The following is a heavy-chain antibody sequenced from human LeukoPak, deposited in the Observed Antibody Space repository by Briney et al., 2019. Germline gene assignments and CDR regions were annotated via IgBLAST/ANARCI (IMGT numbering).Heavy chain of an antibody. Sequence: SETLSLTCTVSGGSISSYYWSWIRQPPGKGLEWIGYIYYSGSTNYNPSLKSRVTISVDTSKNQFSLKLSSVTAADTAVYYCARHSEDRERKDIVVVPAATPYYYYMDVWGKGPRSPSP. CDR2: IYYSGST. CDR3: ARHSEDRERKDIVVVPAATPYYYYMDV. V-gene: IGHV4-59*01. CDR1: GGSISSYY. D-gene: IGHD2-2*01. J-gene: IGHJ6*03.